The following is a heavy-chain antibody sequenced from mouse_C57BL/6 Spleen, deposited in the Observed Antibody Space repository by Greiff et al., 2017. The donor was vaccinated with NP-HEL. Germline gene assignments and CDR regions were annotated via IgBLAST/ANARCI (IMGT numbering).Heavy chain of an antibody. CDR3: ARPLLGGYFDV. CDR1: GYNFTSYW. J-gene: IGHJ1*03. V-gene: IGHV1-64*01. Sequence: QVQLQQPGAELVKPGASVKLSCKASGYNFTSYWMHWVKQRPGQGLEWIGMIHPNSGSTNYNEKFKSKATLTVDKSSSTAYMQLSSLTSEDSAVYYCARPLLGGYFDVWGTGTTVTVPS. D-gene: IGHD2-10*01. CDR2: IHPNSGST.